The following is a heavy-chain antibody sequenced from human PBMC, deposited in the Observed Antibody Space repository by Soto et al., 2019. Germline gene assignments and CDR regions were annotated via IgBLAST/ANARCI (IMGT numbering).Heavy chain of an antibody. CDR3: AGAHFLPYYYDRVFDY. CDR2: INHSGST. D-gene: IGHD3-22*01. Sequence: SETLSLTCAVYGGSFSGYYWSWIRQPPGKGLEWIGEINHSGSTNYNPSLKSRVTISVDTSKNQFSLKLSSVTAADTAVYYCAGAHFLPYYYDRVFDYWGQGTLVTVSS. J-gene: IGHJ4*02. CDR1: GGSFSGYY. V-gene: IGHV4-34*01.